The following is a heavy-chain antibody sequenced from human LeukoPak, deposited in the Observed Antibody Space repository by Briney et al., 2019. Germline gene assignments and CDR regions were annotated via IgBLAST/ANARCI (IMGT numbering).Heavy chain of an antibody. Sequence: SETLSLTCVDYGGPFSGYYWSRIRQPPGKGLEWSGEINHSGSTNYNPSLKSLVTISIDTSKNQFSLKLSSVTAADTAVYYCARGVKLYCSSTSCYKRVGWYFDLWGRGTLVTVSS. D-gene: IGHD2-2*02. CDR1: GGPFSGYY. CDR2: INHSGST. J-gene: IGHJ2*01. V-gene: IGHV4-34*01. CDR3: ARGVKLYCSSTSCYKRVGWYFDL.